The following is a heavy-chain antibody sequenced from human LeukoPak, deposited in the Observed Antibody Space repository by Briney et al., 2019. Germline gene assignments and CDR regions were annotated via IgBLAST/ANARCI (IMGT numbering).Heavy chain of an antibody. CDR2: INHSGST. Sequence: SETLSLTCAVYGGSFSGYYWSWIRQPAGKGLEWIGEINHSGSTNYNPSLKSRVTISVDTSKNQFSLKLSSVTAADTAVYYYARALGTVTQVDWGQGTLVTVSS. CDR1: GGSFSGYY. CDR3: ARALGTVTQVD. D-gene: IGHD4-17*01. V-gene: IGHV4-34*01. J-gene: IGHJ4*02.